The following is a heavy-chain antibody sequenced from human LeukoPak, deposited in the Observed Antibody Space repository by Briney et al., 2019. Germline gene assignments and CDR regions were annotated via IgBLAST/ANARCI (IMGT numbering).Heavy chain of an antibody. CDR3: SRDGWAL. Sequence: PGGSLRLSCAASGFTVSSNYMNWVRQAPGKGLEWVGFIRNKPYGETTEYAASVKGRFTMSRDDSKNIAYLQMNSLKTEDTAVYYCSRDGWALWGQGTLVTVSS. J-gene: IGHJ4*02. D-gene: IGHD6-19*01. CDR2: IRNKPYGETT. CDR1: GFTVSSNY. V-gene: IGHV3-22*01.